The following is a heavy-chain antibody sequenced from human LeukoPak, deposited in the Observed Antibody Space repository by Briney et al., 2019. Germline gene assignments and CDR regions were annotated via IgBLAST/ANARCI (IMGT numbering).Heavy chain of an antibody. J-gene: IGHJ4*02. V-gene: IGHV5-51*01. Sequence: PGESLKISCKGSGYSFTSYWIGWGRQMPGKGLEWMGIIYPGDSDTRYSPSFQGQVTISADKSISTAYLQWSSLKASDTAMYYCARVTPDFWSGYYEPLDYWGQGTLVTVSS. CDR1: GYSFTSYW. D-gene: IGHD3-3*01. CDR3: ARVTPDFWSGYYEPLDY. CDR2: IYPGDSDT.